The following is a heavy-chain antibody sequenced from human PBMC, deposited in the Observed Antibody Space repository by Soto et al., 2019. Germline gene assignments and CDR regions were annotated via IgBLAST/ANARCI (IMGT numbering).Heavy chain of an antibody. D-gene: IGHD3-3*01. V-gene: IGHV1-58*01. Sequence: GASVKVSCKASGFTFTSSAVQWVRQARGQRLEWIGWIVVGSGNTNYAQKFQERVTITRDMSTSTAYMKLSSLRSEDTAVYYCAADQIGNYDFWSGYGGMDVWGQGTTVTVSS. CDR3: AADQIGNYDFWSGYGGMDV. CDR2: IVVGSGNT. J-gene: IGHJ6*02. CDR1: GFTFTSSA.